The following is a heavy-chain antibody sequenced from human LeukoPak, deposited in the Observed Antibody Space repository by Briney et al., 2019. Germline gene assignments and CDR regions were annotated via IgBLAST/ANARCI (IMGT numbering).Heavy chain of an antibody. J-gene: IGHJ4*02. D-gene: IGHD6-19*01. Sequence: ASVKVSCKTSGYTFTTYGFTWVRQAPGQGLEWMGWISGYNGNTNYAEKFQGRVIMTTDTSTSTTYMELRSLRSDDTAVYYCARDRERQWPSSALDYWGQGTLVTVSS. CDR2: ISGYNGNT. V-gene: IGHV1-18*04. CDR1: GYTFTTYG. CDR3: ARDRERQWPSSALDY.